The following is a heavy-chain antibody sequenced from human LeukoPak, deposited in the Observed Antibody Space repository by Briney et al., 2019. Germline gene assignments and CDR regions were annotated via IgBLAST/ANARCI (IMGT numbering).Heavy chain of an antibody. CDR3: ARSYDSIDNYFDY. Sequence: SETLSLTCTVSGGSISSYYWSWIRQPPGKGLEWIGYFYYSGSTNYNPSLKSRVTISVDTSKNQFSLKLSSVTTADTAVYYCARSYDSIDNYFDYWGQGTLVTVSS. J-gene: IGHJ4*02. D-gene: IGHD3-22*01. CDR2: FYYSGST. CDR1: GGSISSYY. V-gene: IGHV4-59*01.